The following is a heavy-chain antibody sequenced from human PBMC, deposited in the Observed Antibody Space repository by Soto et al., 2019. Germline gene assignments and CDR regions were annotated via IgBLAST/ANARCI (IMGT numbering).Heavy chain of an antibody. Sequence: LRLSCAASGFTFSSYSMNWVRQAPGKGLEWVSSISSSSSYIYYADSVKGRFTISRDNAKNSLYLQMNGLRAEDTAVYYCARGPTTVTHFDYWGQGTLVTVSS. CDR2: ISSSSSYI. D-gene: IGHD4-17*01. CDR1: GFTFSSYS. CDR3: ARGPTTVTHFDY. J-gene: IGHJ4*02. V-gene: IGHV3-21*01.